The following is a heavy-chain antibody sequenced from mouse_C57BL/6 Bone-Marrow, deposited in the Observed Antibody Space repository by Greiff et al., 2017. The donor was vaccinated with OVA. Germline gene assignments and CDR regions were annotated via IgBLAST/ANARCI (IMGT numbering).Heavy chain of an antibody. J-gene: IGHJ4*01. V-gene: IGHV1-69*01. Sequence: QVQLQQPGAELVMPGASVKLSCKASGYTFTSYWMHWVKQRPGQGLEWIGAIDPSDSYTNYNQKFKGKSTVTVDQSSSTAYMQLSSLTSEDSAVYYCARDDSNYDYYAMDYWGQGTAVTVSS. CDR2: IDPSDSYT. CDR3: ARDDSNYDYYAMDY. CDR1: GYTFTSYW. D-gene: IGHD2-5*01.